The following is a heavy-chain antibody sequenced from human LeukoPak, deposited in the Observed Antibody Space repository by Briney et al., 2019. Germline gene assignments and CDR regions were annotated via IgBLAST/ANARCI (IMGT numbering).Heavy chain of an antibody. CDR1: GFTFSESW. Sequence: RGSLRLSCVTSGFTFSESWMSWVRQAPGKGLEWVADIKEDGSQKDYVDSVMGRFTISRDNAKNSLYLQMDSLRAEDTAVYYCATYSNWVAGDVWGQGTTVSVSS. D-gene: IGHD7-27*01. CDR3: ATYSNWVAGDV. V-gene: IGHV3-7*01. J-gene: IGHJ6*02. CDR2: IKEDGSQK.